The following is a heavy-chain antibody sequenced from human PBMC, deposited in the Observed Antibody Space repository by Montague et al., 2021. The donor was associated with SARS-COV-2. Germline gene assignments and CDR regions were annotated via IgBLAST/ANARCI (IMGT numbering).Heavy chain of an antibody. CDR1: GDSVSSNSAT. CDR2: TYHRTKRDN. J-gene: IGHJ4*02. D-gene: IGHD3-22*01. CDR3: ARELRRIIMIVDIRGYDY. V-gene: IGHV6-1*01. Sequence: WAISGDSVSSNSATWNEIRQAPSRGLEWLGRTYHRTKRDNDHAVAVKXXITINPDTSKNQFSLQLNSVTAEDTAVYYCARELRRIIMIVDIRGYDYWGQGTLVTVSS.